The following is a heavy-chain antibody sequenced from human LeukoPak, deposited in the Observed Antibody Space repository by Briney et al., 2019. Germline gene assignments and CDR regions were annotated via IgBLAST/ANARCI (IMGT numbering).Heavy chain of an antibody. Sequence: SETLSLTCTVSGGSISSTSYSWGWIRQPPGKGLEWIGSIYYSGSTYYNPSLKSRVTISVDTSKNQFSLKLRSVTAADTAVYYCARHGSPWYYFDFWGQGTLVTVSS. CDR1: GGSISSTSYS. D-gene: IGHD2-15*01. CDR3: ARHGSPWYYFDF. J-gene: IGHJ4*02. CDR2: IYYSGST. V-gene: IGHV4-39*01.